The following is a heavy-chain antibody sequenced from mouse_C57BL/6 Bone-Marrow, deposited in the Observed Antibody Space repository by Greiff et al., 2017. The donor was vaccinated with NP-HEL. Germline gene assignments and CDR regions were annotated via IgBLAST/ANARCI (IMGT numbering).Heavy chain of an antibody. Sequence: VQLQQPGAELVMPGASVKLSCKASGYTFTSYWMHWVKQRPGQGLEWIGEIDPSDSYTNYNQKFKGKSTLTVDKSSSTAYMQLSSLTSEDSAVYYCARSRDWDEGSPFDYWGQGTTLTVSS. CDR3: ARSRDWDEGSPFDY. CDR2: IDPSDSYT. J-gene: IGHJ2*01. D-gene: IGHD4-1*01. V-gene: IGHV1-69*01. CDR1: GYTFTSYW.